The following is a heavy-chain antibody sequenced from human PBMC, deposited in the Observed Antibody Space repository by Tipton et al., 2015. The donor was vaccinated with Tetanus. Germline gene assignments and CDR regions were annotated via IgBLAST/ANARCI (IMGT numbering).Heavy chain of an antibody. D-gene: IGHD5-12*01. CDR2: IYYSGST. J-gene: IGHJ4*02. CDR3: ARVGFGYSGYHFYGY. CDR1: GGSISSSSYY. V-gene: IGHV4-39*06. Sequence: LRLSCTVSGGSISSSSYYWGWIRQPPGKGLEWIGSIYYSGSTYYNPSLKSRVTISVDTSKNQFPLKLSSVTAADTAVYYCARVGFGYSGYHFYGYWGQGTLVTVSS.